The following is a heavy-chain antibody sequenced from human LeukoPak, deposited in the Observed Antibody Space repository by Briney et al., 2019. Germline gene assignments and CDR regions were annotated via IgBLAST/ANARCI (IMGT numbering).Heavy chain of an antibody. CDR1: GFTFSNYW. CDR3: ARVHSGHDWFDY. V-gene: IGHV3-7*01. D-gene: IGHD5-12*01. CDR2: IKQDGSET. Sequence: SGGSLRLSCAASGFTFSNYWMSWVRQAPGKGLEWVANIKQDGSETDYVDSVKGRFTISRDNAKNSLCLQVNSLRAEDTAVYYCARVHSGHDWFDYWGQGTLVTVSS. J-gene: IGHJ4*02.